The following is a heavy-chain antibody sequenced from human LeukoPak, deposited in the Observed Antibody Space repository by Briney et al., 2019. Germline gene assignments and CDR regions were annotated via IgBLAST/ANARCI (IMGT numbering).Heavy chain of an antibody. Sequence: XAVISYDGSNKYYADSVKGRFTISRDNSKNTLYLQMNSLRAEDTAVYYCAIQGDSSGYYPDYWGQGTLVTVSS. D-gene: IGHD3-22*01. V-gene: IGHV3-30*03. J-gene: IGHJ4*02. CDR3: AIQGDSSGYYPDY. CDR2: ISYDGSNK.